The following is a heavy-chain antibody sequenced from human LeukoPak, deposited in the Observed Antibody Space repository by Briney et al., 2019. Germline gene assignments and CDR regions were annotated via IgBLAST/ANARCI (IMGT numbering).Heavy chain of an antibody. Sequence: SETLSLTCTVSGGSISSYYWSWIRQPPGKGLEWIGYIYYSGSTNYNPSLKSRVTISVDTSKNLFSLKLSSVTAADTAVYYCARGEYPPFDYWGQGTLVTVSS. V-gene: IGHV4-59*12. J-gene: IGHJ4*02. CDR2: IYYSGST. D-gene: IGHD3-16*01. CDR3: ARGEYPPFDY. CDR1: GGSISSYY.